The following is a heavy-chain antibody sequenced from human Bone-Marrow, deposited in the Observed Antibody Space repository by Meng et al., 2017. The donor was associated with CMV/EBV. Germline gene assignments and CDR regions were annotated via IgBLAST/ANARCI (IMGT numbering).Heavy chain of an antibody. J-gene: IGHJ4*01. Sequence: ASVKVSCKSSGYTFTGYYMHWVRQAPGQGLEWMGWINPNSGGTNYAQKFQGRVTMTRDTSISTAYMELSRLRSDDTAVYYCARVQSLIVPAARYWGHGTLVTVSS. D-gene: IGHD2-2*01. CDR3: ARVQSLIVPAARY. V-gene: IGHV1-2*02. CDR2: INPNSGGT. CDR1: GYTFTGYY.